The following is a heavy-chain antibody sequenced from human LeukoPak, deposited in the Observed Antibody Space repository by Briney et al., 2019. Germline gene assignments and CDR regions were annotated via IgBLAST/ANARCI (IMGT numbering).Heavy chain of an antibody. Sequence: SETLSLTCIISGVSISSGDYYWGWIRQPPGKGLEWIGSIYYSGRTYYNTPLKSRVTISEDTSMNQFSLKLSFVTAADSAVYYCARHRTAINRYGPYDAFDIWGRGTMVTVSS. D-gene: IGHD5-18*01. CDR3: ARHRTAINRYGPYDAFDI. J-gene: IGHJ3*02. CDR1: GVSISSGDYY. CDR2: IYYSGRT. V-gene: IGHV4-39*01.